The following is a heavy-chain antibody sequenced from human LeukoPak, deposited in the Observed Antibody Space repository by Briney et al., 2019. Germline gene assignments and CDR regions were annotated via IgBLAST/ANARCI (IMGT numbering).Heavy chain of an antibody. CDR1: GGSISSSSYY. V-gene: IGHV4-39*01. D-gene: IGHD3-3*01. J-gene: IGHJ6*02. Sequence: PSETLSLTCTVSGGSISSSSYYWGWLRQPPGKGLEWRGSIYYSGSTYYNPSLKSRVTISVDTSKNQFSLKLSSVTAADTAVYYCASRRLPKYYDVCCGYYSGKYYGMDVWGQGTTVTVSS. CDR3: ASRRLPKYYDVCCGYYSGKYYGMDV. CDR2: IYYSGST.